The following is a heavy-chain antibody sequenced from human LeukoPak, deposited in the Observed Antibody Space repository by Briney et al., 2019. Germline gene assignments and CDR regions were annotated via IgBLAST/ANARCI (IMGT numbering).Heavy chain of an antibody. J-gene: IGHJ4*02. CDR1: GGTFSSYA. CDR2: IIPIFGTA. D-gene: IGHD4-17*01. CDR3: ARDGGGLRYAGPLDY. V-gene: IGHV1-69*05. Sequence: SVKVSCKASGGTFSSYAISWVRQAPGQGLEWMGRIIPIFGTANYAQKFQGRVTVTTDESTSTAYMELSSLRSEDTAVYYCARDGGGLRYAGPLDYWGQGTLVTVSS.